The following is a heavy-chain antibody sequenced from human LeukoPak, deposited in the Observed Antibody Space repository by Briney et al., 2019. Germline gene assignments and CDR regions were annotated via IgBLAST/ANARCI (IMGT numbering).Heavy chain of an antibody. V-gene: IGHV3-30*18. CDR3: AKNTVAATWGPFDY. J-gene: IGHJ4*02. Sequence: WGSLRLSCAASGFTFSSYGMHWVRQAPGKGLEWVACMSYDGSTNYYAYSVKGRFTISIDNSKNTLYLQVNSLRAEDTALYYCAKNTVAATWGPFDYWGQGTLVTVSS. D-gene: IGHD6-19*01. CDR1: GFTFSSYG. CDR2: MSYDGSTN.